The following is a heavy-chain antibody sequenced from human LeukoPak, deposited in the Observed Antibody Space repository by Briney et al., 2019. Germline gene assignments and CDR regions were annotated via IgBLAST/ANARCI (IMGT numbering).Heavy chain of an antibody. V-gene: IGHV3-7*01. D-gene: IGHD5-18*01. Sequence: GGSLRLSCAASGFTFSSYWMSWVRQAPGKGLEWVANIKQDGSEKYYVDSVKGRFTISRDNAKNSLYLQMNSLRAEDTAVYYCARLQSGYSYGGHYMDVWGKGTTVTVSS. CDR3: ARLQSGYSYGGHYMDV. CDR1: GFTFSSYW. J-gene: IGHJ6*03. CDR2: IKQDGSEK.